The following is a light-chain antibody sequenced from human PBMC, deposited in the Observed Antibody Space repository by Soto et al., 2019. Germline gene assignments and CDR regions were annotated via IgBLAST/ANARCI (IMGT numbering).Light chain of an antibody. CDR1: QSISSW. J-gene: IGKJ1*01. CDR2: KAS. CDR3: QQYNSYSET. Sequence: DIQMTQPRSTLSASVGDRVTITCRASQSISSWLAWYQQKPGKAPKLLIYKASSLESGVPSRFSGSGSGTEFTLTISSLQPDDFATYYCQQYNSYSETFGQGTKVEIK. V-gene: IGKV1-5*03.